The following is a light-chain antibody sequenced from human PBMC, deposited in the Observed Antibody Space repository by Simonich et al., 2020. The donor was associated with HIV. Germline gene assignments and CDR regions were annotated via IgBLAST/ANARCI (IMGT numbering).Light chain of an antibody. CDR2: RNS. Sequence: QSVLTQPPSASGTPGQRVTIICSGSSPHIGTNSVYWYQQLPGTAPNLLIYRNSPRPSGFPYRFSGSKSGTSASLASSGLRSDDEAHYYCATWDDSLSGPVFGGGTKLTVL. J-gene: IGLJ3*02. V-gene: IGLV1-47*01. CDR3: ATWDDSLSGPV. CDR1: SPHIGTNS.